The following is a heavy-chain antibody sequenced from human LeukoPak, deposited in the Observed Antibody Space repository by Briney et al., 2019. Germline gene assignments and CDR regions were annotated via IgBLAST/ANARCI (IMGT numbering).Heavy chain of an antibody. J-gene: IGHJ4*02. Sequence: SETLSLTCTVSGGSISGYYWSWIRQPPGKGLEWIGYIYYSGSTNYNPSLKSRVTISVDTSKNQFSLKLSSVTAADTAVYYCARRPGSSSWNFDYWGQGTLVTVSS. CDR3: ARRPGSSSWNFDY. D-gene: IGHD6-13*01. V-gene: IGHV4-59*08. CDR2: IYYSGST. CDR1: GGSISGYY.